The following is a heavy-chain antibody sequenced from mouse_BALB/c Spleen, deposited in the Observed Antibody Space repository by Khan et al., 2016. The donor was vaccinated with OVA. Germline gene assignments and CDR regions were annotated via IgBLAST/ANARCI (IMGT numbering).Heavy chain of an antibody. CDR3: ARELRLGGFAF. V-gene: IGHV2-6-7*01. CDR1: GFSLTGYG. Sequence: QVQLKESGPGLVAPSQSLSITCTVSGFSLTGYGVNWVRQPPGKGLEWLGMIWGDGSTDYNSVLKSRLSITKDNSKSQVFLKMNSLQTDDTARYYSARELRLGGFAFWGQGTLVTVSA. D-gene: IGHD1-2*01. J-gene: IGHJ3*01. CDR2: IWGDGST.